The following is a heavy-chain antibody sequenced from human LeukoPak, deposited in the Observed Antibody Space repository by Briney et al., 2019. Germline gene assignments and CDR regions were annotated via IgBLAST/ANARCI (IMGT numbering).Heavy chain of an antibody. Sequence: ASVKVSCKASGGTFSSYAISWVRQAPGQGLEWMGGIIPIFGTANYAQKFQGRVTTTTDESTSTAYMELSSLRSEDTAVYYCASSGILTGYYSRDYYYYMDVWGKGTTVTVSS. J-gene: IGHJ6*03. V-gene: IGHV1-69*05. CDR3: ASSGILTGYYSRDYYYYMDV. CDR2: IIPIFGTA. CDR1: GGTFSSYA. D-gene: IGHD3-9*01.